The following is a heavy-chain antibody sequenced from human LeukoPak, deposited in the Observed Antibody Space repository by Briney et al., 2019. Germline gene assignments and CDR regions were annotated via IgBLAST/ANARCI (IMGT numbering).Heavy chain of an antibody. Sequence: SETLSLTCTVSGGSISSSSYYWSWIRQPPGKGLEWIGEINHSGSTNYNPSLKSRVTISVDTSKNQFSLKLSSVTAADTAVYYCARGVVFIAGYYYYMDVWGKGTTVTVSS. D-gene: IGHD3-16*02. CDR2: INHSGST. V-gene: IGHV4-39*07. CDR3: ARGVVFIAGYYYYMDV. CDR1: GGSISSSSYY. J-gene: IGHJ6*03.